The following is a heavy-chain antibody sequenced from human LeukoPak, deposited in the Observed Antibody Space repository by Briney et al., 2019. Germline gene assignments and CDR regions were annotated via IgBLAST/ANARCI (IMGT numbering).Heavy chain of an antibody. CDR3: AKRSDYGGDGHYFDY. D-gene: IGHD4-23*01. CDR1: GFTFSSYG. CDR2: ISGRDSNT. Sequence: PGGSLRLSCAASGFTFSSYGMSWVRQAPGKGLEWVSTISGRDSNTYYADSVKGRFTISRDNSKNTLYLHLNSLRAEDTAVYYCAKRSDYGGDGHYFDYWGQGTPVTVSS. V-gene: IGHV3-23*01. J-gene: IGHJ4*02.